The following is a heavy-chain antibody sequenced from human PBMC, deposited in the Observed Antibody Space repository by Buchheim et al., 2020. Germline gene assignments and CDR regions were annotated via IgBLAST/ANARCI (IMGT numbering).Heavy chain of an antibody. CDR2: ISGSGGST. D-gene: IGHD3-10*01. CDR3: AKDGYYGSGSLYYYYGMDV. V-gene: IGHV3-23*01. J-gene: IGHJ6*02. Sequence: EVQLLESGGGLVQPGGSLRLSCAASGFTFSSYAMSWVRQAPGKGLEWVSAISGSGGSTYYADSVKGRFTISRDHSKNTLYLQMNSLRAEDTAVYYCAKDGYYGSGSLYYYYGMDVWGQGTT. CDR1: GFTFSSYA.